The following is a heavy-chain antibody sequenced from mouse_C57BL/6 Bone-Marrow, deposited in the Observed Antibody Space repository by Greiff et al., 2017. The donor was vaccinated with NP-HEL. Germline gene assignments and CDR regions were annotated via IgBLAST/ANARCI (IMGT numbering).Heavy chain of an antibody. CDR2: IYPRSGNT. Sequence: VKLQQSGAELARPGASVKLSCKASGYTFTSYGISWVKQRTGQGLEWIGEIYPRSGNTYYNEKFKGKATLTADKSSSTAYMELRSLTSEDSAVDFCARNDYGSAWFAYWGQGTLVTVSA. V-gene: IGHV1-81*01. D-gene: IGHD1-1*01. J-gene: IGHJ3*01. CDR3: ARNDYGSAWFAY. CDR1: GYTFTSYG.